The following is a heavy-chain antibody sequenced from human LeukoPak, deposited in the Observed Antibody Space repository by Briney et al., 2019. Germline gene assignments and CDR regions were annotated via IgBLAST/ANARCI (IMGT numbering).Heavy chain of an antibody. J-gene: IGHJ4*02. V-gene: IGHV3-23*01. CDR1: GFTFSSYE. D-gene: IGHD1-1*01. CDR2: VTTSGGSS. CDR3: AKALSGTLAGNFDY. Sequence: PGGSLRLSCAASGFTFSSYEMSWVRQAPGKGLEWVSTVTTSGGSSYSADSVKGRFTISRDNSKNTLYLQMNSLRADDTAVYYCAKALSGTLAGNFDYWGQGTLVTVSS.